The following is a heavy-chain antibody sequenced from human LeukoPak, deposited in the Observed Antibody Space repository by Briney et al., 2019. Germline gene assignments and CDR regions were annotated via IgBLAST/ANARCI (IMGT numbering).Heavy chain of an antibody. V-gene: IGHV4-59*01. D-gene: IGHD2-21*02. Sequence: GSLRLSCAASGFTFSSYSMNWIRQSPGKGLEWIGFMYYSGTTNYNPSLKSRVTISLGMSKNQFSLKLSSVTAADTAVYYCARLPMAVTPHVDYWGQGTLVTVSS. CDR1: GFTFSSYS. CDR2: MYYSGTT. CDR3: ARLPMAVTPHVDY. J-gene: IGHJ4*02.